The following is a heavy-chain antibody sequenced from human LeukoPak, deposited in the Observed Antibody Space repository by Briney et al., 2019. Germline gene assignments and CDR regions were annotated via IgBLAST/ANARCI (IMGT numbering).Heavy chain of an antibody. V-gene: IGHV4-39*07. D-gene: IGHD2-8*01. J-gene: IGHJ4*02. CDR1: GHSISSGDYY. CDR2: IYYSGSA. Sequence: SQTLSLTCTVSGHSISSGDYYWGWIRQPPGKGLEYIGNIYYSGSAYYHPSRTSRVTISVDTSKNHFSLRLSSVTAADTAVYYCARVDYDAIYWGQGTLVTVSS. CDR3: ARVDYDAIY.